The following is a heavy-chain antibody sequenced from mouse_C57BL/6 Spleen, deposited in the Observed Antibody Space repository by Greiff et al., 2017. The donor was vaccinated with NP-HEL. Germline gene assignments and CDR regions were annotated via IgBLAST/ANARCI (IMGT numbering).Heavy chain of an antibody. Sequence: VQLQQPGAELVRPGSSVKLSCKASGYTFTSYWMHWVKQRPIQGLEWIGNIDPSDSETHYNQKFKDKATLTVDKSSSTAYMQLSSLTSEDSAVYYCARFDGNPYYYAMDYWGQGTSVTVSS. J-gene: IGHJ4*01. CDR3: ARFDGNPYYYAMDY. CDR1: GYTFTSYW. V-gene: IGHV1-52*01. D-gene: IGHD2-1*01. CDR2: IDPSDSET.